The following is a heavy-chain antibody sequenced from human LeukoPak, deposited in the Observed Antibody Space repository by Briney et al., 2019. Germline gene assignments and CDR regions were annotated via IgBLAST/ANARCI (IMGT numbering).Heavy chain of an antibody. CDR2: IYYSGST. J-gene: IGHJ4*02. CDR1: GGSISSYY. D-gene: IGHD6-19*01. Sequence: PSETLSLTCTVSGGSISSYYWSWIRQPPGKGLEWIGYIYYSGSTNYNPSLKSRVTISVDTSKNQFSLKLSSVTAADTAVYYCARVSYSSGWYSPIYYFDYWGQGTLVTVSS. CDR3: ARVSYSSGWYSPIYYFDY. V-gene: IGHV4-59*01.